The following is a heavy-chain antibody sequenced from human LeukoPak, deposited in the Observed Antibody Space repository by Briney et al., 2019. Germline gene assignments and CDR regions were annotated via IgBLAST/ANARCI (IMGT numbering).Heavy chain of an antibody. Sequence: PGRSLRLSCGASGFTFSSYAMHWVRQAPGKGLEWVAVISYDGSNKYYADSVKGRFTISRDNSKNTLYLQMNSLRAEDTAVYYCAVASSPYYYGSGKYWGQGTLVTVSS. J-gene: IGHJ4*02. CDR3: AVASSPYYYGSGKY. D-gene: IGHD3-10*01. V-gene: IGHV3-30*04. CDR2: ISYDGSNK. CDR1: GFTFSSYA.